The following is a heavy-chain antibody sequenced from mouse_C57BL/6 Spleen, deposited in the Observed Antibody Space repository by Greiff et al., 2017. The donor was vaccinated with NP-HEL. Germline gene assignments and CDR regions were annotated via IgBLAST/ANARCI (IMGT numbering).Heavy chain of an antibody. CDR2: INPNNGGT. V-gene: IGHV1-26*01. J-gene: IGHJ1*03. CDR1: GYTFTDYY. CDR3: ARSPFITTVVATSDWYFDV. D-gene: IGHD1-1*01. Sequence: EVQLQQSGPELVKPGASVKISCKASGYTFTDYYMNWVKQSHGKSLEWIGDINPNNGGTSYNQKFKGKATLTVDKSSSTAYMELRSLTSEDSAVYYCARSPFITTVVATSDWYFDVWGTGTTVTVSS.